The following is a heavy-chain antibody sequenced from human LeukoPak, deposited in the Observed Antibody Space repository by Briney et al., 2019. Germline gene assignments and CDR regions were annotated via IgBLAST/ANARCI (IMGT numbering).Heavy chain of an antibody. J-gene: IGHJ4*02. CDR3: ARVARWELGEVDY. Sequence: SETLSLTCTVSGGSISSYYWSWIRQPPGKGLEWIGYIYYSGSTNYNPSLKSRVTISVDTSKNQFSLKLSSVTAADTAVYNCARVARWELGEVDYWGQGTLVTVSS. D-gene: IGHD1-26*01. CDR1: GGSISSYY. CDR2: IYYSGST. V-gene: IGHV4-59*01.